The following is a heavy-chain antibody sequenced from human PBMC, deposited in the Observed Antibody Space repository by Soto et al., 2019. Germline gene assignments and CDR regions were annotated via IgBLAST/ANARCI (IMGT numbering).Heavy chain of an antibody. J-gene: IGHJ4*02. CDR1: GFTFSSYG. V-gene: IGHV3-30*18. Sequence: GGSLRLSCAASGFTFSSYGMHWVRQAPGKGLEWVAVISYDGSNKYYADSVKGRFTTSRDNSKNTLYLQMNSLRAEDTDVYYRAKNSGISGYYYVLAYWGQGTLVTVSS. D-gene: IGHD3-22*01. CDR3: AKNSGISGYYYVLAY. CDR2: ISYDGSNK.